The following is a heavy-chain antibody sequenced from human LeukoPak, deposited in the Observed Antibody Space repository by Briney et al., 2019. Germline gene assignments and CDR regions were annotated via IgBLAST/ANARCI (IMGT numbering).Heavy chain of an antibody. Sequence: SETLSLTCTVSGGSISSSSYYWGWIRQPPGKGLEWIGSIYYSGSTYYNPSLKSRVTISVDTSKNQFSLKLSSVTAADTAMYYCATIGNCSRSICAFFEYWGQGTLVTVSS. D-gene: IGHD2-2*01. CDR3: ATIGNCSRSICAFFEY. CDR1: GGSISSSSYY. J-gene: IGHJ4*02. V-gene: IGHV4-39*07. CDR2: IYYSGST.